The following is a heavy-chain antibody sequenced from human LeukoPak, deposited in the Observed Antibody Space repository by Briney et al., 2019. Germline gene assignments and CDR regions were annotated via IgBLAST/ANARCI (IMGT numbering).Heavy chain of an antibody. CDR1: GYTFTSYY. Sequence: ASVRVSCKASGYTFTSYYMNWVRPAPGQGLEWMGKINPSDGSTDYAQKYQGRVTMTSDTSTSTVYMDLSSLRSEDTAVYYCARGWWGTDYGWTNWFDPGGRGTGDTVSS. D-gene: IGHD4-17*01. V-gene: IGHV1-46*01. CDR3: ARGWWGTDYGWTNWFDP. J-gene: IGHJ5*02. CDR2: INPSDGST.